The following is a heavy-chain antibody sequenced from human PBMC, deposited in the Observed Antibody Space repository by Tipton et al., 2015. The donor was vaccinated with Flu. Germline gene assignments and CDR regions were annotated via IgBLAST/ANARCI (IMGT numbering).Heavy chain of an antibody. CDR1: GASISSRSYY. Sequence: TLSLTCTVSGASISSRSYYWGWIRQPPGKGLEWIGCIYSSGSTYYNPSLKSRVTISLDTSKNQFSLKLSSVTAADTAVYYCARIYYYGSGDYYLDSWGQGTLVTVSS. D-gene: IGHD3-10*01. CDR2: IYSSGST. V-gene: IGHV4-39*07. J-gene: IGHJ4*02. CDR3: ARIYYYGSGDYYLDS.